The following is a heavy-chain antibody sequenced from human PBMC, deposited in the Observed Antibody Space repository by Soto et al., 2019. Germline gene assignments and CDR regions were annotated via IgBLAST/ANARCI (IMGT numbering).Heavy chain of an antibody. CDR2: IYYSGST. CDR1: GGSISSYY. D-gene: IGHD3-16*02. V-gene: IGHV4-59*01. J-gene: IGHJ4*02. CDR3: ARAYVWGSYRYTLYDY. Sequence: SETLSLTCTVSGGSISSYYWSWIRQPPGKGLEWIGYIYYSGSTNYNPSLKSRVTISVDTSKNQFSLKLSSVTAADTAVYYCARAYVWGSYRYTLYDYWGQGTLVTVSS.